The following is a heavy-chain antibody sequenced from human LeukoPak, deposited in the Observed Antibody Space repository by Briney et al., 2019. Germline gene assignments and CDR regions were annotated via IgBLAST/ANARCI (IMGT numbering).Heavy chain of an antibody. CDR1: GFTFSSYA. V-gene: IGHV3-30*04. CDR3: ARAGTSGVVVVMLGAFDI. D-gene: IGHD3-22*01. Sequence: GGSLRLSCAASGFTFSSYAMHWVRQAPGKGLEGVAVISYDGSNKYYADSVKGRFTISRDNSKNTLYLQMNSLRAEDTAVYYCARAGTSGVVVVMLGAFDIWGQGTMVTVSS. CDR2: ISYDGSNK. J-gene: IGHJ3*02.